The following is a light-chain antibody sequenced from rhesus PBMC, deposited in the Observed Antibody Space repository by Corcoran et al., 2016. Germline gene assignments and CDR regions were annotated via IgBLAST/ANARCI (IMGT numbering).Light chain of an antibody. CDR1: QSVCSI. V-gene: IGKV3-53*01. CDR3: QKYSSSPT. Sequence: QVILTQSPATLSLSPGERATLSCRASQSVCSILAWYQQKPGPAPRLLIYGVSRRATGIPDRFRGRGSGTEITLTISSLEPEGFTVYYCQKYSSSPTFGQGTKVEIK. J-gene: IGKJ1*01. CDR2: GVS.